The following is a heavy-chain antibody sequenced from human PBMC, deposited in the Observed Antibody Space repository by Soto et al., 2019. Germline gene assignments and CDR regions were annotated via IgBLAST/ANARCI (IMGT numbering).Heavy chain of an antibody. V-gene: IGHV3-21*01. CDR2: VSSTSGYI. J-gene: IGHJ4*02. CDR1: GFTFSNYK. CDR3: ARANVDTSVVNEYYFDY. D-gene: IGHD5-18*01. Sequence: EVQLAESGGGLVKPGGSLRLSCAVFGFTFSNYKMSWVRQAPGKGLEWVSSVSSTSGYIYYGDSVKGRFTISRDNAKNSLYLQMNSRRAEDKAVYYCARANVDTSVVNEYYFDYWGQGTMVTVSS.